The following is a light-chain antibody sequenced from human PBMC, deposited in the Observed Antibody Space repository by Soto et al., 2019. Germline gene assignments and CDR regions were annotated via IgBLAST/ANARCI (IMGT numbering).Light chain of an antibody. V-gene: IGLV2-8*01. CDR2: AVT. CDR3: ASYAGSSNV. CDR1: SSDLGRYNY. J-gene: IGLJ1*01. Sequence: SVLTQPPSAPGSPGQSVTISCTGTSSDLGRYNYISWYQQYPGDAPRLLIYAVTQRAAGVPGRFSGSKSGNRASLTVSGLQAEDEADYYCASYAGSSNVFGTGTKVTVL.